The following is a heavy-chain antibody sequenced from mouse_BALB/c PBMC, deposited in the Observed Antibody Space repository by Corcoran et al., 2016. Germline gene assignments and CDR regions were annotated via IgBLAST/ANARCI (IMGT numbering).Heavy chain of an antibody. V-gene: IGHV9-3-1*01. J-gene: IGHJ4*01. Sequence: QIQLVQTGPALEKPGETVKNSCKASGYTFTNYGMNWVKQAPGKGLKWMGWINTDTGEPTYADDFKGRFAFYLETSASTAYLQINNLKNEDTATYFCAREPRAMDDWGQGISATVSS. CDR1: GYTFTNYG. CDR2: INTDTGEP. CDR3: AREPRAMDD.